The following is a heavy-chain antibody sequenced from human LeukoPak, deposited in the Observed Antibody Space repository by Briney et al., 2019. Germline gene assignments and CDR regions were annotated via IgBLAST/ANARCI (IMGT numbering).Heavy chain of an antibody. D-gene: IGHD4-11*01. V-gene: IGHV3-33*01. Sequence: PGRSLRLSCAASGFTFSSYGMHWVRQAPGKGLEWVAVIWYDGSNKYYAESVKGRFTISRDNSKNMLYLQMNSLRAEDTAVYYCARVSDYSNYFDFWGQGTLVTVSS. CDR2: IWYDGSNK. CDR3: ARVSDYSNYFDF. CDR1: GFTFSSYG. J-gene: IGHJ4*02.